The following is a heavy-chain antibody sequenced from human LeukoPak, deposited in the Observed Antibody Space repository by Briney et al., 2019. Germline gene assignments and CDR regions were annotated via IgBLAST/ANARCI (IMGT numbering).Heavy chain of an antibody. CDR3: PRETTLPGFPDY. CDR2: LNPSGGST. CDR1: GYTFTSYY. J-gene: IGHJ4*02. Sequence: ASVKVSCKASGYTFTSYYMHWVRQAPGQGLEWMGILNPSGGSTSYAQKFQGRVTMTRDTSTSTVYMELSSLRSEDPAVSYCPRETTLPGFPDYWGQGTLVTVSS. V-gene: IGHV1-46*03. D-gene: IGHD2-2*01.